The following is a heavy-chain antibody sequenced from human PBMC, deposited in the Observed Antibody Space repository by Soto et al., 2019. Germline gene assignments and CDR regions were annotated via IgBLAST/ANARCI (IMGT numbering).Heavy chain of an antibody. CDR1: DGSISNFY. J-gene: IGHJ4*02. V-gene: IGHV4-59*01. CDR2: ISSSGNT. Sequence: SETLSLTCTVPDGSISNFYWSWIRQPPGKGLEWIGYISSSGNTNYNPSLKSRVSISVDTSKNQFSLNLTSVTAADTAVYYCARAPMVLTRSYFDSWGQGTPVTVSS. CDR3: ARAPMVLTRSYFDS. D-gene: IGHD3-22*01.